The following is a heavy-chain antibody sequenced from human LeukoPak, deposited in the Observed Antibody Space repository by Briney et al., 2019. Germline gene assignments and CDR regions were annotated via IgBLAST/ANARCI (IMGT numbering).Heavy chain of an antibody. CDR1: GYTFTNYY. D-gene: IGHD6-19*01. V-gene: IGHV1-46*01. CDR2: INPGDGGA. CDR3: ARVGDSSGWFFDY. Sequence: ASVKVSCKASGYTFTNYYMHWLRQAPGQGLEWMRIINPGDGGATYAQNFQGRVTMTRDTSTSTVYMELSSLRSVDTAVYYCARVGDSSGWFFDYWGQGTLVTVSS. J-gene: IGHJ4*02.